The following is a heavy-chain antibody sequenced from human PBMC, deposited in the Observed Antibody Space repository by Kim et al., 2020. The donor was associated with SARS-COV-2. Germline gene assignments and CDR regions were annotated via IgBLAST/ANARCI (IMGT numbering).Heavy chain of an antibody. Sequence: SETLSLTCAVYGGSFSGYYWSWIRQPPGKGLEWIGEINHSGSTNYNPSLKSRVTISVDTSKNQFSLKLSSVTAADTAVYYCARRRAMVRGVIITRGWFDP. V-gene: IGHV4-34*01. D-gene: IGHD3-10*01. CDR3: ARRRAMVRGVIITRGWFDP. CDR1: GGSFSGYY. CDR2: INHSGST. J-gene: IGHJ5*02.